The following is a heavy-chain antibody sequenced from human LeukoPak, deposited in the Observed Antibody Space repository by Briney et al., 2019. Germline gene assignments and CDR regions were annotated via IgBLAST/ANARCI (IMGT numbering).Heavy chain of an antibody. J-gene: IGHJ4*02. CDR3: ARDNNYYDSSGYDY. V-gene: IGHV3-21*01. Sequence: GGSLRLSCAASGFTFSSYSMNWVRQAPGKGLEWVSSISSSSSYIYYADSVKGRFTISRDNAKNSLYLQMNSLRAEDTAVYYCARDNNYYDSSGYDYWGQGTLVTVSS. CDR2: ISSSSSYI. D-gene: IGHD3-22*01. CDR1: GFTFSSYS.